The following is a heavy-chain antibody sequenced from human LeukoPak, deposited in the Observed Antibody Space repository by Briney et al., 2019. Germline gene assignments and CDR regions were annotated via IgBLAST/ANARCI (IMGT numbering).Heavy chain of an antibody. Sequence: GESLKISCKGSGYSFTTYWIGWVRQMPGKGLEWMGIIYPGDSDIRYSPSFQGQVTISADKSISTAYLQWSSLKASDTAMYYCARRYCSSTSCYFEGHSSFMDVWGKGTTVTVSS. J-gene: IGHJ6*03. CDR2: IYPGDSDI. CDR1: GYSFTTYW. CDR3: ARRYCSSTSCYFEGHSSFMDV. D-gene: IGHD2-2*01. V-gene: IGHV5-51*01.